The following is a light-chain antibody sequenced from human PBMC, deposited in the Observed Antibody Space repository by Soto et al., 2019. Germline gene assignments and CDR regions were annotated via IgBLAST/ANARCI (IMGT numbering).Light chain of an antibody. Sequence: EIVLTQSPATLSLSPGERATLSCRASQSVSSYLAWYQQKPGQAPRLLTHGSSSRATGVPDRFSGRGSGTTFTLVISRLEPEDFAVYYCQQYGTSPFTFGQGTKVEI. CDR2: GSS. V-gene: IGKV3-20*01. CDR1: QSVSSY. CDR3: QQYGTSPFT. J-gene: IGKJ2*01.